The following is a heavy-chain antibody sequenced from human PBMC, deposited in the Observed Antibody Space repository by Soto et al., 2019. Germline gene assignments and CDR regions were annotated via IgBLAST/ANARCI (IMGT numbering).Heavy chain of an antibody. J-gene: IGHJ5*02. CDR1: GFTFSSYG. CDR3: AKDNCISTSCYRLYNWFDP. Sequence: SGGSVRLSCAGSGFTFSSYGIHWVRQAPGKGLEWVAVISYDGSNKYYADSVKGRFTISRDNSKNTLYLQMNNLRAEGTAVYYCAKDNCISTSCYRLYNWFDPWGQGTLVTVSS. D-gene: IGHD2-2*01. CDR2: ISYDGSNK. V-gene: IGHV3-30*18.